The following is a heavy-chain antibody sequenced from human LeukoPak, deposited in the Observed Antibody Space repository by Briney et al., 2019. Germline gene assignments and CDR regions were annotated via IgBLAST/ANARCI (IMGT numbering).Heavy chain of an antibody. D-gene: IGHD3-3*01. J-gene: IGHJ5*02. CDR3: ATTYYDFWSGPMNWFDP. Sequence: SQTLSLTCTVSGGSISSGGYYWGWIRQPPGKGLEWIGSIYYSGSTYYNPSLKSRVTISVDTSKNQFSLKLSSVTAADTAVYYCATTYYDFWSGPMNWFDPWGQGTLVTVSS. V-gene: IGHV4-39*01. CDR1: GGSISSGGYY. CDR2: IYYSGST.